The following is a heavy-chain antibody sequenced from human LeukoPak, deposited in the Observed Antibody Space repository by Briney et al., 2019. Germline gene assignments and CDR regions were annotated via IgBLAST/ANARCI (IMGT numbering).Heavy chain of an antibody. CDR3: ARSLSSIWHYFDY. J-gene: IGHJ4*02. Sequence: GGSLRLSCAASGFTFSSYSMNWVRQAPGKGLEWVSSISVSSSDMYYGDSVKGRFTISRDNAKNSLYLQMNSLRAEDTAVYCCARSLSSIWHYFDYWGQGTLVTVSS. CDR1: GFTFSSYS. CDR2: ISVSSSDM. D-gene: IGHD6-13*01. V-gene: IGHV3-21*01.